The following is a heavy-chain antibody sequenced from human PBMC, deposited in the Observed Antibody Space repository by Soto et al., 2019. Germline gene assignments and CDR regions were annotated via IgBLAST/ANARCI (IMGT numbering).Heavy chain of an antibody. CDR1: GFPFNNYN. CDR2: ISSSSSTI. V-gene: IGHV3-48*01. J-gene: IGHJ5*02. D-gene: IGHD3-9*01. CDR3: ARDLPDYDILTGP. Sequence: PGGSLRLSCESSGFPFNNYNMNWVRQAPGQGLEWVSYISSSSSTIYYADSVKGRFTISRDNSKNTLYLQMNSLRAEDTAVYYCARDLPDYDILTGPWGQGTLVTVSS.